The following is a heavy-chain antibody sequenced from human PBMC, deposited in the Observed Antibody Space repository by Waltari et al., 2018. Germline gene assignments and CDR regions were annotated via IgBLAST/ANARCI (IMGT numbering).Heavy chain of an antibody. CDR3: ARDTNFHFDS. J-gene: IGHJ4*02. V-gene: IGHV3-48*01. Sequence: EVQLVESGGGLVQPGGSLRLSWGVCGCTFSSYSMNWVRQAPGKGLEWVSYISGSSSTIYYADSVKGRFTISRDNSRNTVYLQMNSLRVEDTAVYFCARDTNFHFDSWGQGTLVTVSS. CDR2: ISGSSSTI. D-gene: IGHD3-3*01. CDR1: GCTFSSYS.